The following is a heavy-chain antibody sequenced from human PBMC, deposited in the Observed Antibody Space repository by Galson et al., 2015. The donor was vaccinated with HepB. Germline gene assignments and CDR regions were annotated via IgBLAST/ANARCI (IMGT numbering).Heavy chain of an antibody. J-gene: IGHJ4*02. Sequence: SLRLSCAASGFTFSSYAMHWVRQAPGKGLEHVSIISSNGGSTSYANSVRGRFTISRDNSKNTLFLQMDSLRAEDMAVYFCARRRSGWYVDYWGQGTLVTVSS. D-gene: IGHD6-13*01. CDR1: GFTFSSYA. V-gene: IGHV3-64*01. CDR2: ISSNGGST. CDR3: ARRRSGWYVDY.